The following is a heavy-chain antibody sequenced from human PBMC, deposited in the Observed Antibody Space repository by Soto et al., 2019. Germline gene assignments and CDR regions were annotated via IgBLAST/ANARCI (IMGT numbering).Heavy chain of an antibody. CDR3: ARIERYSTYEYFDF. CDR2: VFSNDAK. D-gene: IGHD5-12*01. V-gene: IGHV2-26*01. CDR1: GFSLSHIRVG. Sequence: SGPTLVNPTETLTLTCTVSGFSLSHIRVGVGWIRQPPGKALEWLAHVFSNDAKSCSPSLKGRLTISRDTFRSQVVLTMTNVDPVDTATYFCARIERYSTYEYFDFWGQGTLVTVSS. J-gene: IGHJ4*02.